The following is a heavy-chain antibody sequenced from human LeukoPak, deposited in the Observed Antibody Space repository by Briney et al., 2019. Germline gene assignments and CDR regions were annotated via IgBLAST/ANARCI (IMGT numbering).Heavy chain of an antibody. CDR1: GSTSGFTLDDYG. CDR2: ISRDGGRT. CDR3: VKDLQYGSGRFDY. V-gene: IGHV3-20*04. Sequence: GGSLRPSCAASGSTSGFTLDDYGMNWVRHVPGKGLEWVSGISRDGGRTGYADSVQGRFTISRDNSRNSLHLQMNSLRVEDTAFYYCVKDLQYGSGRFDYWGQGTLVTVSS. J-gene: IGHJ4*02. D-gene: IGHD3-10*01.